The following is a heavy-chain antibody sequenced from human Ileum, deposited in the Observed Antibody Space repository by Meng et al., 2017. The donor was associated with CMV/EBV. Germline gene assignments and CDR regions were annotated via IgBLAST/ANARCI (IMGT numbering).Heavy chain of an antibody. CDR2: IDSSDRP. CDR3: ARHRSCSGGSCYGMDV. CDR1: GFTFSSFA. J-gene: IGHJ6*02. D-gene: IGHD2-15*01. Sequence: GESLKISCAASGFTFSSFAMTWVRQAPGPGLELVSTIDSSDRPYYADSVKGRFTISRDNAKNTLYLQMNSLRAEDTAVYYCARHRSCSGGSCYGMDVWGLGTTVTGAS. V-gene: IGHV3-23*01.